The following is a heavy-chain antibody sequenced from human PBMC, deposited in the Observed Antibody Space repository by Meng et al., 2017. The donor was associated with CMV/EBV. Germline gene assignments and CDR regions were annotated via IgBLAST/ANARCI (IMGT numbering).Heavy chain of an antibody. D-gene: IGHD3-10*01. J-gene: IGHJ6*02. CDR2: IKQDGSGK. V-gene: IGHV3-7*01. Sequence: GESLKISCAASGFTFSSYWMSWVRQAPGKGLEWVANIKQDGSGKYYVDSVKGRFTISRDNAKNSLYLQMNSLRAEDTAVYYCARDGDGSGSYVGMDVWGQGTTVTVSS. CDR1: GFTFSSYW. CDR3: ARDGDGSGSYVGMDV.